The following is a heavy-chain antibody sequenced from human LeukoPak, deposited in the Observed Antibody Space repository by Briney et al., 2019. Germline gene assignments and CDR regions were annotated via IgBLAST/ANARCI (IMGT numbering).Heavy chain of an antibody. Sequence: ASVKVSCKASGYTFTNSYIHWVRQAPGQGLEWMGWINPNSGGTNYAQKFQGRVTMTRDTSISTAYMELSSLRSEDTAVYYCARDNSVEDTAWWFDPWGQGTLVTVSS. J-gene: IGHJ5*02. CDR2: INPNSGGT. CDR1: GYTFTNSY. V-gene: IGHV1-2*02. CDR3: ARDNSVEDTAWWFDP. D-gene: IGHD4-23*01.